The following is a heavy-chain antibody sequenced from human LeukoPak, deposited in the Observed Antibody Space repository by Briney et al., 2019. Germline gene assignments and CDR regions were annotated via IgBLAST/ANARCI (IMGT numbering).Heavy chain of an antibody. Sequence: SETLSLTCSVSAGSISDFHWGWIRQTPGKGLEWIGHVHSSGSTNYNPSRKSRLTMSVDTSKNQFFLKLNSVTAADTAVYYCARDLTTVTQGLDVWGQGTTIIVSS. CDR1: AGSISDFH. CDR2: VHSSGST. CDR3: ARDLTTVTQGLDV. J-gene: IGHJ6*02. D-gene: IGHD4-17*01. V-gene: IGHV4-59*01.